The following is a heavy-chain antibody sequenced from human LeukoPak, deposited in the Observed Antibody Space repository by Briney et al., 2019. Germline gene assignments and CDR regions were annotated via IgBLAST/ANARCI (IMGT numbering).Heavy chain of an antibody. D-gene: IGHD6-19*01. CDR2: ISGTGGT. J-gene: IGHJ4*02. Sequence: PGGSLRLSCAASGFILSGYAMSWVRQAPGKGLEWLSAISGTGGTYYADSVKGRFSISRDNSKNTLHLQMNSLRAEDTAVHYCSKSPGGWSNFDYWGQGSLVTVSS. CDR1: GFILSGYA. CDR3: SKSPGGWSNFDY. V-gene: IGHV3-23*01.